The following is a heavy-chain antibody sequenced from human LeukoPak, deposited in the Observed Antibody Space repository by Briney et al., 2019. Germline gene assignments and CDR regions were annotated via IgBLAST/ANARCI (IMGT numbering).Heavy chain of an antibody. V-gene: IGHV4-38-2*01. CDR1: AYSISSGYY. CDR3: ARSQANEGMGY. Sequence: PSETLSLTCVVSAYSISSGYYWGWIRQPPGKGLEWIGSIFHTGRTYYNPSLMGRVTLSVDTSKNQFSLRLMSVTAADTAVYYWARSQANEGMGYWGQGALVTVSS. CDR2: IFHTGRT. J-gene: IGHJ4*02. D-gene: IGHD3-10*01.